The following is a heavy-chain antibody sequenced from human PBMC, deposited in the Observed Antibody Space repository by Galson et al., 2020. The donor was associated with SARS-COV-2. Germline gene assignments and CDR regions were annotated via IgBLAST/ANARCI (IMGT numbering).Heavy chain of an antibody. CDR2: VYYNGNT. D-gene: IGHD3-22*01. J-gene: IGHJ4*02. V-gene: IGHV4-59*08. CDR3: ARHDSVVAYFDY. CDR1: GGSFSRYY. Sequence: SETLSLTCTLSGGSFSRYYGSWIRQPPGKGLEWIGSVYYNGNTNYNPSLKSRVSISVDTSENQFSLKLSSVTAADTAVYYCARHDSVVAYFDYWGQGALVTVSS.